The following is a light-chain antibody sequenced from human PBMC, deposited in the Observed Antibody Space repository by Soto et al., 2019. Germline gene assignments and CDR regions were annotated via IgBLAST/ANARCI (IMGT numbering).Light chain of an antibody. CDR2: EVS. J-gene: IGLJ1*01. Sequence: SVLTQPASVSGSPGQSITISCTGTSSDVGGYPYVSWYQQHPGKAPKLMIYEVSNRPSGVSNRFSGSKSGNTASLTISGLQAEDEADYYCSSYTTNSPFVFGAGTKVTVL. V-gene: IGLV2-14*01. CDR3: SSYTTNSPFV. CDR1: SSDVGGYPY.